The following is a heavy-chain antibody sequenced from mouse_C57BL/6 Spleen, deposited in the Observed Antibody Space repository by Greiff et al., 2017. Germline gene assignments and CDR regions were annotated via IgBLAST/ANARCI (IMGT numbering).Heavy chain of an antibody. D-gene: IGHD2-5*01. CDR1: GYAFTNYL. CDR3: ARKKNYYSNYDYAMDY. CDR2: INPGSGGT. J-gene: IGHJ4*01. V-gene: IGHV1-54*01. Sequence: LKQSGAELVRPGTSVKVSCKASGYAFTNYLIEWVKQRPGQGLEWIGVINPGSGGTNYNEKFKGKATLTADKSSSTAYMQLSSLTSEDSAVYFCARKKNYYSNYDYAMDYWGQGTSVTVSS.